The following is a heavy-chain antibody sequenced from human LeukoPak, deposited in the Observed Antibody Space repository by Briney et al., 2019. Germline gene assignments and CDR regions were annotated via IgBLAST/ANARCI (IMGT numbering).Heavy chain of an antibody. Sequence: GGSLRLSCAASGFTFDDYAMHWVRQAPGKGLGWVSGISWNSGSIGYADSVKGRFTISRDNAKNSLYLQMNSLRAEDTALYYCAKGHDYYDSSGPFDYWGQGTLVTVSS. V-gene: IGHV3-9*01. CDR2: ISWNSGSI. CDR1: GFTFDDYA. CDR3: AKGHDYYDSSGPFDY. D-gene: IGHD3-22*01. J-gene: IGHJ4*02.